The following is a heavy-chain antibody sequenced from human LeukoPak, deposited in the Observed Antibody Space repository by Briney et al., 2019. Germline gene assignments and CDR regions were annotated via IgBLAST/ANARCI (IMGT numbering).Heavy chain of an antibody. CDR1: GGSFSGYY. D-gene: IGHD2-15*01. V-gene: IGHV3-23*01. J-gene: IGHJ1*01. CDR2: ISGSGGST. Sequence: ETLSLTCAVYGGSFSGYYWSWIRQPPGKGLEWVSAISGSGGSTYYADSVKGRFTISRDNSKNTLYLQMNSLRAEDTAVYYCANLEDCSGGSCYFQHWGQGTLVTVSS. CDR3: ANLEDCSGGSCYFQH.